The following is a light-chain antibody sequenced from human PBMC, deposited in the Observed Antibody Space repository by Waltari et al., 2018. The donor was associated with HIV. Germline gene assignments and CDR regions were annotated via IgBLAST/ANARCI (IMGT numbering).Light chain of an antibody. J-gene: IGKJ2*01. CDR2: DAS. V-gene: IGKV1-33*01. CDR1: QDISNY. CDR3: QQCDTLPYT. Sequence: DRQMTQSPSSLSASVGDRVTITCQANQDISNYLNWYQQKPGKAPKLLIYDASNLETGVPSRFSGSGSGTDFTFTISSLQPEDIATYYCQQCDTLPYTFGQGTKLEIK.